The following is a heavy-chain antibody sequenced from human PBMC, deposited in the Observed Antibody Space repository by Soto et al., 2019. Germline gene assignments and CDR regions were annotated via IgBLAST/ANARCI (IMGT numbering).Heavy chain of an antibody. CDR3: ARDGGGGGHFDY. D-gene: IGHD3-16*01. CDR1: GFTFSSYG. CDR2: INSDGSTA. Sequence: PGWSLRLSCAASGFTFSSYGMHWVRQAPGKGLVWVSHINSDGSTATYADSVKGRFTVSRDAAKNTVYLQMNSLGAEDTAVYYCARDGGGGGHFDYWGQGTLVTVSS. V-gene: IGHV3-74*01. J-gene: IGHJ4*02.